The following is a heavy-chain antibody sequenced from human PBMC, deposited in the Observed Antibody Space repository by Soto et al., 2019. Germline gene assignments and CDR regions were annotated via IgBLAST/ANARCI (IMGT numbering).Heavy chain of an antibody. V-gene: IGHV1-18*04. J-gene: IGHJ5*01. CDR3: VRDLKYLRVTGNWSDS. D-gene: IGHD1-1*01. CDR1: GYTFANYG. Sequence: QVQLMQSGNEVKKPGASVTVSCQASGYTFANYGISWVRQAPGQGLEWMGWISGNNGATNYAPKVQDRITMTLDTSTGVASMALRSLRSDDTAIYYRVRDLKYLRVTGNWSDSWGQGTLVTVSS. CDR2: ISGNNGAT.